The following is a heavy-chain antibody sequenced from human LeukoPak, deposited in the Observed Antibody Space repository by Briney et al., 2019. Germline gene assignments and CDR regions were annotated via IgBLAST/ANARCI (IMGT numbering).Heavy chain of an antibody. CDR2: ISGSGDNS. CDR1: GFTFSSYA. CDR3: AKCNGVTCYSSSDY. Sequence: PGGSLRLSCAASGFTFSSYAMSWVRQAPGKGLEWVSAISGSGDNSYYAASVKGRFTISRDNPKNTVYLQMNSLGAEDTAVYYCAKCNGVTCYSSSDYWGQGTLVTVSS. V-gene: IGHV3-23*01. J-gene: IGHJ4*02. D-gene: IGHD2-15*01.